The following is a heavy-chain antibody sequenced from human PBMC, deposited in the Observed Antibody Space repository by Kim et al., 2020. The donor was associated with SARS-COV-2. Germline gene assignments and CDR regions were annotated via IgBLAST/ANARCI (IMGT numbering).Heavy chain of an antibody. V-gene: IGHV3-66*01. CDR2: T. Sequence: TYYTDAVKGRFTISRDDSKNTVYLQMNSLKAEDTAVYFCAREPSTYFDYWGQGTLVTVSS. CDR3: AREPSTYFDY. J-gene: IGHJ4*02.